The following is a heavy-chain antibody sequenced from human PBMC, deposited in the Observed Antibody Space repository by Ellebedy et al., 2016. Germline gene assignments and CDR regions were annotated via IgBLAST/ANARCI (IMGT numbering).Heavy chain of an antibody. J-gene: IGHJ4*02. D-gene: IGHD3-10*01. Sequence: ASVKVSCKASGYTFTSYDIYWVRQATGQGLEWMGWMNPNSGNTGYAQKFQGRVTMTRNTSISTAYMELSSLRSEDTAVYYCARVGWFGLKRGGYSSPRSSVWYWGQGTLVTVSS. CDR2: MNPNSGNT. V-gene: IGHV1-8*01. CDR3: ARVGWFGLKRGGYSSPRSSVWY. CDR1: GYTFTSYD.